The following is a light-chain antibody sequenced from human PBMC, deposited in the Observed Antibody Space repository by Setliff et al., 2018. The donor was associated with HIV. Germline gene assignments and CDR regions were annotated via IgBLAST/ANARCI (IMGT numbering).Light chain of an antibody. J-gene: IGLJ1*01. CDR2: ENN. CDR1: SSNIGAGYD. Sequence: QSALTQPLSVSGAPGQRVTISCTGSSSNIGAGYDVHWYQQLPGTAPKLLIYENNKRPSGIPDRFSGSKSGTSATLGITGLQTGDEADYYCGTWDSSLSAGVFGTGTKVTVL. CDR3: GTWDSSLSAGV. V-gene: IGLV1-51*02.